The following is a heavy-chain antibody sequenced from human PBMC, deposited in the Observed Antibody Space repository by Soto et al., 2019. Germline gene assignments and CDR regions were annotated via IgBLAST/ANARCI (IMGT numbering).Heavy chain of an antibody. CDR3: ARDAYTSSLYNLDY. D-gene: IGHD6-13*01. Sequence: DVQLVESGGGLVQPGRSLRLSCAASGFTFDDYAMHWVRQAPGKGLEWVSGISWNSGSIGYADSVKGRFTISRDNAKNSLYLQMNSLRAEDTALYYCARDAYTSSLYNLDYWGQRTLVTVSS. CDR1: GFTFDDYA. CDR2: ISWNSGSI. J-gene: IGHJ4*02. V-gene: IGHV3-9*01.